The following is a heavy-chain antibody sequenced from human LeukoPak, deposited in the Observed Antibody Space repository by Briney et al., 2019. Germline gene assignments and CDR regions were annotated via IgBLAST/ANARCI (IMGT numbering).Heavy chain of an antibody. CDR2: IYYSGST. J-gene: IGHJ6*04. D-gene: IGHD6-13*01. V-gene: IGHV4-59*01. CDR1: GGSISSYY. Sequence: SETLSLTCTVSGGSISSYYWSWIRQPPGKGLEWIGYIYYSGSTNYNPSLKSRVTISVDTSKNQFSLKVSSVTAADTAVYYCARDSFSAAAGRYGMDVWGKGTTVTVSS. CDR3: ARDSFSAAAGRYGMDV.